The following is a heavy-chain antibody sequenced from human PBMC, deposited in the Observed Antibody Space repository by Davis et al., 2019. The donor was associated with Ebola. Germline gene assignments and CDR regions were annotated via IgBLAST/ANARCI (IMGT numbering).Heavy chain of an antibody. J-gene: IGHJ4*02. CDR2: INHSGST. Sequence: MPSETLSLTCAVYGGSFSGYYWSWIRQPPGKGLEWIGEINHSGSTNYNPSLKSRVTISVDTSKNQFALKLSSVTAADTAVYYCARGSIAARPDYWGQGTLVTVSS. D-gene: IGHD6-6*01. V-gene: IGHV4-34*01. CDR3: ARGSIAARPDY. CDR1: GGSFSGYY.